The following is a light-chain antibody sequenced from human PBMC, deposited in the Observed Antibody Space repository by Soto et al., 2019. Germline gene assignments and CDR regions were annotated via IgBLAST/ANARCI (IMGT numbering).Light chain of an antibody. J-gene: IGKJ2*01. V-gene: IGKV1-39*01. Sequence: DIQMTQSPSSLSASVGDRVTITCRASQSISSYLTWYQQKPGKAPKLLIYAASSLQSGVPSRFSGSGSGTDFTLTISSLQPEDCATYYCQQSYSIPYTFGQGTKLEIK. CDR1: QSISSY. CDR3: QQSYSIPYT. CDR2: AAS.